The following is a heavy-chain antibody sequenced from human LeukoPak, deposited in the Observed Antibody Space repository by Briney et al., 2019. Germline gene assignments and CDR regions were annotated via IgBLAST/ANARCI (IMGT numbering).Heavy chain of an antibody. Sequence: GRSLRLSCAASGFTFSSYAMYWVRQAPGKGLEWVAVISYDGSDKFYADSVKGRFTISRDNSKNTLYLQMNSLRAEDTAVYYCAKDHRYNYGSDYWGQGTLVTVSS. CDR1: GFTFSSYA. CDR2: ISYDGSDK. V-gene: IGHV3-30*04. CDR3: AKDHRYNYGSDY. J-gene: IGHJ4*02. D-gene: IGHD5-24*01.